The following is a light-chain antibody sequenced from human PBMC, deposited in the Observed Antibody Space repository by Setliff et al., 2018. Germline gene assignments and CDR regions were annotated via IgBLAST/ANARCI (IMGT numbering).Light chain of an antibody. J-gene: IGLJ1*01. Sequence: QSALAQPPSASGSPGQSVTISCTGTSSDVGGYNYVSWYQQHPGKAPKLMMYEVSKWPSGVPDRFSGSKSGNTASLTVSGLQAEDEADYYCSSYAGSNNYVFGTGTKV. V-gene: IGLV2-8*01. CDR2: EVS. CDR3: SSYAGSNNYV. CDR1: SSDVGGYNY.